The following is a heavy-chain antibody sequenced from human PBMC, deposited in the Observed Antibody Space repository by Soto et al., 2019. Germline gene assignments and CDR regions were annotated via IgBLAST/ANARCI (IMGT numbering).Heavy chain of an antibody. V-gene: IGHV1-8*01. CDR1: GYTFTTYD. CDR3: VSAPRGAP. CDR2: MNPKTGDT. Sequence: QVQVVQSGAEVKKPGASVKISCKIYGYTFTTYDINWVRQAPGQGLEWLGWMNPKTGDTGFAEQFQDRCTMNRDTSTNTAFLEMRSLISEATAVYYCVSAPRGAPRGQGTLVAVS. J-gene: IGHJ4*02. D-gene: IGHD1-26*01.